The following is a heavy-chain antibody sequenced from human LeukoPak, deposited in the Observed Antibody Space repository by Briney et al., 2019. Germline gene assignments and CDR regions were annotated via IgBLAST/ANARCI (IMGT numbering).Heavy chain of an antibody. CDR3: ARYFSGGQFKWFDP. J-gene: IGHJ5*02. V-gene: IGHV4-30-2*01. D-gene: IGHD1-26*01. CDR1: GDSISSGGYS. CDR2: IYHGGSA. Sequence: SETLSLTCAVSGDSISSGGYSWSWIRQPPGKGLEWVGYIYHGGSAYYSPSLKSRANISVDKSKNQFSLKLSSVTAADTAVYYCARYFSGGQFKWFDPWGQGTLVTVSS.